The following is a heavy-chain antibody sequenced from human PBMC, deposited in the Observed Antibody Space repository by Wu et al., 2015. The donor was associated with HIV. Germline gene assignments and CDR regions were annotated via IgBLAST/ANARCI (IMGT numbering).Heavy chain of an antibody. V-gene: IGHV1-18*01. J-gene: IGHJ4*02. CDR2: ITTHNGYT. CDR1: GYTFITHA. CDR3: ARNNYYYDRRGPLDF. Sequence: QVQLVQSGGDVKKSGASVKVSCKASGYTFITHAITWVRQAPGQRPEWMGWITTHNGYTKYAQKFQDRLSLTTDTSATTAYMELRSLRSDDTAVYYCARNNYYYDRRGPLDFWGQGTLGHRLL. D-gene: IGHD3-22*01.